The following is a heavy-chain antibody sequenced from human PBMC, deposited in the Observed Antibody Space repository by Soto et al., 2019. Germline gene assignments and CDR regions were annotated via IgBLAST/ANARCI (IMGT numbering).Heavy chain of an antibody. CDR1: GYSFTTYG. CDR3: AREGPAPYYDYGRDV. V-gene: IGHV1-18*01. Sequence: QVQLVQSGGEVKKPGASVKVSCKTSGYSFTTYGISWVRQAPGQGLEWMGWISAYNGNTNYAQKLQDRVTMTTDTSTSTAYMELRSLRSDDTAVYYCAREGPAPYYDYGRDVWGQGSTVTVSS. CDR2: ISAYNGNT. J-gene: IGHJ6*02.